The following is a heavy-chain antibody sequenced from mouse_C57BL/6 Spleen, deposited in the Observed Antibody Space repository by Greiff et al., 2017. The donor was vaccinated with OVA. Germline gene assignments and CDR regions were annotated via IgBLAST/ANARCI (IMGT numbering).Heavy chain of an antibody. D-gene: IGHD1-1*01. Sequence: VKLQQPGAELVKPGASVKMSCKASGYTFTSYWITWVKQRPGQGLEWIGDIYPGSGSTNYNEKFKSKATLTVDTSSSTAYMQLSSLTSEDSAVYYCAKGLYYGSSYYAMDYWGQGTSVTVSS. CDR2: IYPGSGST. CDR1: GYTFTSYW. V-gene: IGHV1-55*01. J-gene: IGHJ4*01. CDR3: AKGLYYGSSYYAMDY.